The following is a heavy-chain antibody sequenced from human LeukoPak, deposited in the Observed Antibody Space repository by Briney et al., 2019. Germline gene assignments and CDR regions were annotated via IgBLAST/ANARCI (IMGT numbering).Heavy chain of an antibody. V-gene: IGHV3-66*04. J-gene: IGHJ4*02. CDR2: IYAGGDA. Sequence: PGGSLRLSCAGSGFPVSSSYTSWVRQAPGKGLEWVSVIYAGGDASYTDSVKGRFTTSRDNSKNMVYLQMNSLRAEDTAVYYCTRQENWNYDFDYWGQGTLVTVSS. CDR1: GFPVSSSY. D-gene: IGHD1-7*01. CDR3: TRQENWNYDFDY.